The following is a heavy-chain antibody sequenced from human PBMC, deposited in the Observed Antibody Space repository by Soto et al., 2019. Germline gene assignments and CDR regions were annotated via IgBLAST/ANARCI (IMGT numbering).Heavy chain of an antibody. D-gene: IGHD6-19*01. J-gene: IGHJ4*02. CDR1: GVAFSSHA. V-gene: IGHV1-69*01. CDR2: SIPGFGVA. CDR3: ARDAVAGSWYFDF. Sequence: QVQLVQSGAEVKKPGSSVKVSCKASGVAFSSHAISWVRQAPGQGLEWMGGSIPGFGVANYAQKFQGRVTIIADESTGTAYMEVSNLRSDDTAIYYCARDAVAGSWYFDFWGQGTLVTVSS.